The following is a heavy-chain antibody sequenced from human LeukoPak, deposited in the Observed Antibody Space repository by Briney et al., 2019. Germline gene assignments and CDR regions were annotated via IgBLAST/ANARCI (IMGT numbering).Heavy chain of an antibody. Sequence: AGRSLRLSCAASGFTFSSYAMSWVRQAPGKGLEWVSAISGSGGSTYYADSVKGRFTISRDNSKNTLYLQMNSLRAEDTAVYYCATQGEYYDSSGYQFPFDYWGQGTLVTVSS. CDR2: ISGSGGST. CDR3: ATQGEYYDSSGYQFPFDY. CDR1: GFTFSSYA. J-gene: IGHJ4*02. D-gene: IGHD3-22*01. V-gene: IGHV3-23*01.